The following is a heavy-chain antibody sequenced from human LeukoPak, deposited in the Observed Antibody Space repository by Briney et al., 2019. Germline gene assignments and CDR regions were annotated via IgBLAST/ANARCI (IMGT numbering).Heavy chain of an antibody. V-gene: IGHV1-8*01. J-gene: IGHJ4*02. D-gene: IGHD3-22*01. CDR2: MNPNSGNT. CDR1: GYTFTSYD. CDR3: AIYDSSGYYLSY. Sequence: ASVKVSCKASGYTFTSYDINWVRQATGQGLEWMGWMNPNSGNTGYAQKFQGRVTMTRNTSISTAYMELSSLRPEDTAVYYCAIYDSSGYYLSYWGQGTLVTVSS.